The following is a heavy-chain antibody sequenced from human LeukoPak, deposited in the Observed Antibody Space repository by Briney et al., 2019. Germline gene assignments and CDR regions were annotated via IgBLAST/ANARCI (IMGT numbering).Heavy chain of an antibody. D-gene: IGHD4-17*01. V-gene: IGHV3-21*01. CDR2: ISSSSSYI. Sequence: GGSLRLSCAASGFTFSSYSMNWVRQAPGKGLEWVSSISSSSSYIYYTDSVKGRFTISRDNARNSLYLQMNSLGAEDTAVYYCAREDTVTTSPFFDYWGQGTLVTVSS. CDR1: GFTFSSYS. CDR3: AREDTVTTSPFFDY. J-gene: IGHJ4*02.